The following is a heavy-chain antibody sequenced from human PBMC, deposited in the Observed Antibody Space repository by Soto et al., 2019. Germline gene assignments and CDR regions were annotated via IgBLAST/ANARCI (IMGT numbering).Heavy chain of an antibody. CDR3: ARYNSYAIDY. CDR1: GTSISSYY. J-gene: IGHJ4*02. CDR2: IHYSGTT. Sequence: PSETLSLTCTVSGTSISSYYWSWIRQPPGKGLEWIANIHYSGTTNYNPSLASRVTLSVDTSKNQFSLQMTSVTAADRAMYFCARYNSYAIDYWGRGTLVTVS. D-gene: IGHD2-8*01. V-gene: IGHV4-59*01.